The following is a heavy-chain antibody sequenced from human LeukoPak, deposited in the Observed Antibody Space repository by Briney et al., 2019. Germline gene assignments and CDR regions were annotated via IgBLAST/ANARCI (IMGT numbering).Heavy chain of an antibody. D-gene: IGHD1-26*01. Sequence: GGPLRLSCAASGFTFSSYNMNWVRQAPGKGLEWVSSITSGSSYIYYADSVKGRFNISRDNAKNPLYLQMNSLRAEDTAVYYCARDPYSGSYGNYYYYFMDVWGKGTTVTISS. J-gene: IGHJ6*03. CDR1: GFTFSSYN. V-gene: IGHV3-21*01. CDR2: ITSGSSYI. CDR3: ARDPYSGSYGNYYYYFMDV.